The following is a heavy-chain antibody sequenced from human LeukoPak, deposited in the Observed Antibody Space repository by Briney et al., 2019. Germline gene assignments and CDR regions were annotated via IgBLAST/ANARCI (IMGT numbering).Heavy chain of an antibody. J-gene: IGHJ4*02. CDR3: AKRGVDNKSTKKYYFDY. V-gene: IGHV3-23*01. D-gene: IGHD3-10*01. CDR2: IGNSGAGT. Sequence: PGGSLRLSCAASGFTFSDYAMSWVRQAPGKGLEWVSTIGNSGAGTYYADSVKGRFTISRDNSRNTLYLQMNSLTAADTAVYYCAKRGVDNKSTKKYYFDYWGQGTLVTVSS. CDR1: GFTFSDYA.